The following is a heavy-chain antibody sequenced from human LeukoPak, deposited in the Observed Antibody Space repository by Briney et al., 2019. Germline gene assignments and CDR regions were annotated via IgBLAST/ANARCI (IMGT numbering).Heavy chain of an antibody. D-gene: IGHD1-1*01. CDR1: GFTFSGYA. CDR3: AKSGFRESERRGWFDP. CDR2: VSGSGVGT. J-gene: IGHJ5*02. Sequence: GGSLRLSCAASGFTFSGYAMSWVRQAPGKGLEWVAYVSGSGVGTYYADSVRGRFTISRDNSENTLYLQMNSLRAEDTAVYYCAKSGFRESERRGWFDPWGQGTLVTVSS. V-gene: IGHV3-23*01.